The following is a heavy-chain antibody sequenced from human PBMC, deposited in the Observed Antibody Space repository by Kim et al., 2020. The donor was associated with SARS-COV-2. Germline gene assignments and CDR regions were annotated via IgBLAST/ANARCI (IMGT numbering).Heavy chain of an antibody. D-gene: IGHD2-15*01. J-gene: IGHJ4*02. CDR1: GFTFSSYS. CDR3: ARGGYCSGGSCYSWEIDY. CDR2: ISSSSSYI. V-gene: IGHV3-21*01. Sequence: GGSLRLSCAASGFTFSSYSMNWVRQAPGKGLEWVSSISSSSSYIYYADSVKGRFTISRDNAKNSLYLQMNSLRAEDTAVYYCARGGYCSGGSCYSWEIDYWGQGTLVTVSS.